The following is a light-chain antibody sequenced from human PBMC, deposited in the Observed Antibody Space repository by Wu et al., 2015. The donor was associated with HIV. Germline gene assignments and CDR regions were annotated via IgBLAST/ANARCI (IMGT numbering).Light chain of an antibody. CDR1: QDIRSS. CDR3: QQLNSYPPVT. Sequence: IQLTQSPSSLSASVGDRVTITCRASQDIRSSLAWYQQKAGKAPKLLIYGASTLQSGVPSRFSGSGSGTDFTLTINSLQPEDFATYYCQQLNSYPPVTFGGGPGWRSN. V-gene: IGKV1-9*01. CDR2: GAS. J-gene: IGKJ4*01.